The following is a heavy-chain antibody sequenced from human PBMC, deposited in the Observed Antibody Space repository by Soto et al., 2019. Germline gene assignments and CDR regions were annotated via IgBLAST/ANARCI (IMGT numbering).Heavy chain of an antibody. V-gene: IGHV1-24*01. Sequence: ASVKVSCKVSGYTLTELSMHWVRQAPGKGLEWMGGFDPEDGETIYAQKFQGRVTMTEDTSASTAYMELSSLRSEDTAVYYCVRRHVSATGIDWFDPWGQGTLVTVS. D-gene: IGHD6-13*01. CDR3: VRRHVSATGIDWFDP. CDR2: FDPEDGET. J-gene: IGHJ5*02. CDR1: GYTLTELS.